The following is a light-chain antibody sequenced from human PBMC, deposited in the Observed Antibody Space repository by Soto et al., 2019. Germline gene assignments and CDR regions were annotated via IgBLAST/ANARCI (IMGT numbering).Light chain of an antibody. CDR3: QQYGTSPWT. CDR1: QSVRTN. J-gene: IGKJ1*01. V-gene: IGKV3D-15*01. Sequence: EIVMTQSPATLSVSPGERVTLSCRASQSVRTNLAWYQHKPGQSPRLLIYGARTRATGVPDRFSASGSGTDFSLTISRLEPEDFAVYYCQQYGTSPWTFGQGTKVDIK. CDR2: GAR.